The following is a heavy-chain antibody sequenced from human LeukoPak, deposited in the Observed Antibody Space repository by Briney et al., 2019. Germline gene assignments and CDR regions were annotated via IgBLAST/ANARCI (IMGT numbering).Heavy chain of an antibody. D-gene: IGHD4-17*01. V-gene: IGHV5-51*01. CDR1: EYGFTNYW. CDR3: ARHGGYGDYLTEYLQH. J-gene: IGHJ1*01. Sequence: GESLKISCKASEYGFTNYWIGWVRQMPGKGLEWMGIIHPGDSDTRYSPSFQGQVTLSADKSINTAYLQWSSLTASDTAMYYCARHGGYGDYLTEYLQHWGQGTLVTVSS. CDR2: IHPGDSDT.